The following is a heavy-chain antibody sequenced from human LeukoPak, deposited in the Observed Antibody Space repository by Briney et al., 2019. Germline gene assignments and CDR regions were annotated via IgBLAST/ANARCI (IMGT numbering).Heavy chain of an antibody. J-gene: IGHJ6*02. V-gene: IGHV4-31*03. CDR3: ARDIYDFRSGDSGMDV. Sequence: PSQTLSLTCTVSGGSISSGGYYWSWIRQHPGKGLEWIGYIYYSGSTYYNPSLKSRVTISVDTSKNQFSLKLSSVTAADTAVYYCARDIYDFRSGDSGMDVWGQGTTVTVSS. CDR2: IYYSGST. D-gene: IGHD3-3*01. CDR1: GGSISSGGYY.